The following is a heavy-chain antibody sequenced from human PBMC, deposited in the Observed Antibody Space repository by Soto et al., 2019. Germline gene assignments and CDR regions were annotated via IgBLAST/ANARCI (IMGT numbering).Heavy chain of an antibody. CDR3: AKEFWDPNGCYGRWLDP. Sequence: VQLQESGPGLAKPSETLSLTCTVSGGSMSGFYWSWIRQAPGKGLEWIGNVFHSGSTIYNPSLKSRVTISVDTSKNQFSLKLSSVTAADTAVYYCAKEFWDPNGCYGRWLDPWGQGTLVTVSS. CDR2: VFHSGST. D-gene: IGHD2-15*01. CDR1: GGSMSGFY. J-gene: IGHJ5*02. V-gene: IGHV4-59*01.